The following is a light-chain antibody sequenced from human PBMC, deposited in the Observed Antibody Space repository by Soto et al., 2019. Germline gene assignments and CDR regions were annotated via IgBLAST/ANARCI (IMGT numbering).Light chain of an antibody. V-gene: IGLV2-23*02. CDR1: MRDVGAYNL. CDR3: CAYAGSGTVV. J-gene: IGLJ3*02. Sequence: QSVLTQPASVSGSPGQSITISCAGTMRDVGAYNLVSWYQQHPGRAPQLIIYEVRNRPSGVSNRFSGSKSGNTASLTISGLQAEDEADYYCCAYAGSGTVVFGGGTKLTVL. CDR2: EVR.